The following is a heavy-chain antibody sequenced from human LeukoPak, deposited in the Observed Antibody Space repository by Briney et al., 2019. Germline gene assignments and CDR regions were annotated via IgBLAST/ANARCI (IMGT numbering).Heavy chain of an antibody. D-gene: IGHD2-15*01. V-gene: IGHV1-46*01. Sequence: GASVKVSCKASGYTFTSYYMHWVRQAPGQGLEWMGIINPSGGSTSYAQKFQGRVTMTRDTSTSTVYMELSSLRSEDTAVYYCARVNSGYCSGGSCYSDYWGQGTLVTVSS. CDR3: ARVNSGYCSGGSCYSDY. CDR2: INPSGGST. CDR1: GYTFTSYY. J-gene: IGHJ4*02.